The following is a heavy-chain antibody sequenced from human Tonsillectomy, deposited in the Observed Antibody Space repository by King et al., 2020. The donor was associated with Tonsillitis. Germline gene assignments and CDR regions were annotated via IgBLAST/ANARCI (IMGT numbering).Heavy chain of an antibody. V-gene: IGHV3-49*04. Sequence: QLVQSGGALVQPGRSLRLSCTTSGFTFGDYAVTWVRQAPGKGLEWGGSIGNSGTTEYAASVKGRFIISRDDSQSIAYLQMNSLKTEDTAVYSCTRWTVTSNFDYWGEGTLVTVSS. CDR3: TRWTVTSNFDY. D-gene: IGHD3/OR15-3a*01. CDR1: GFTFGDYA. CDR2: IGNSGTT. J-gene: IGHJ4*02.